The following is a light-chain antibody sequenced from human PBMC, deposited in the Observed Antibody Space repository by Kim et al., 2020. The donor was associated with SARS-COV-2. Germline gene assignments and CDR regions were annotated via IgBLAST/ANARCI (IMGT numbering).Light chain of an antibody. V-gene: IGLV1-40*01. CDR2: GNS. CDR1: SSNIGAGYY. Sequence: GQRITLSCSGSSSNIGAGYYVHWYQQLPGTAPKLLIYGNSNRPSGVPDRFSGSKSGTSASLAITGLQAEDEADYYCQSYDSSLSAVFGGGTQLTVL. CDR3: QSYDSSLSAV. J-gene: IGLJ2*01.